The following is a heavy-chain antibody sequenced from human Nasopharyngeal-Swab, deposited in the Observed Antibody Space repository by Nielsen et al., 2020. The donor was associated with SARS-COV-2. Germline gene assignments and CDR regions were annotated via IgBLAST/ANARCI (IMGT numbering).Heavy chain of an antibody. D-gene: IGHD4-17*01. CDR3: ARDRTVTTTVYFDY. CDR2: IWYDGSNK. V-gene: IGHV3-33*01. J-gene: IGHJ4*02. Sequence: GESLKISCAASGFTFSSYGMHWVRQAPGKGLEWVAVIWYDGSNKYYADSVKGRFTISRDNSKNTLYLQMNSLRAEDTAVYHCARDRTVTTTVYFDYWGQGTLVTVSS. CDR1: GFTFSSYG.